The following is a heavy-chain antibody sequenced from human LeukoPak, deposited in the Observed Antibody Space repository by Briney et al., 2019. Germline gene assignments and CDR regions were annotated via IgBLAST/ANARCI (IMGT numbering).Heavy chain of an antibody. CDR2: ISSSSSYI. Sequence: GGSLRLSCAAPGFTFSSYSMNWVRQAPGKGLEWVSSISSSSSYIYYADSVKGRFTISRDNAKNSLYLQMNSLRAEDTAVYYCARGRDYGDYVHWGQGTLVTVSS. J-gene: IGHJ4*02. V-gene: IGHV3-21*04. CDR1: GFTFSSYS. D-gene: IGHD4-17*01. CDR3: ARGRDYGDYVH.